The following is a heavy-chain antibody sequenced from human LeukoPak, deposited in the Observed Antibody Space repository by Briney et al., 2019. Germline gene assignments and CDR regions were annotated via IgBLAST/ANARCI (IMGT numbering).Heavy chain of an antibody. D-gene: IGHD4-11*01. Sequence: GGSLRLSCAASGFTFSSYWMHWVRQAPGKGLEWVANIKTDASEKYYADSVKGRFTISRDNAKNSLYLQMNSLRAEDTAVYYCATYSTRNAREFQSWGQGTLVTVSS. J-gene: IGHJ1*01. CDR3: ATYSTRNAREFQS. CDR2: IKTDASEK. CDR1: GFTFSSYW. V-gene: IGHV3-7*01.